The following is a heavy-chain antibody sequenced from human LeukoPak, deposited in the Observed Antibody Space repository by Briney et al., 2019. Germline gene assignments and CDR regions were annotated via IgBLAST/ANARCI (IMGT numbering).Heavy chain of an antibody. J-gene: IGHJ6*03. CDR3: ARNNCSSTSCKGSYMDV. CDR1: GFTFSSYW. CDR2: IKQDGSEK. Sequence: PGGSLRLSCAASGFTFSSYWMSWVRQAPGKGLEWVANIKQDGSEKYYVDSVKGRFTISRDNAKNSLYLQMNSLRAEDTAVYYCARNNCSSTSCKGSYMDVWGKGTTVTVSS. D-gene: IGHD2-2*01. V-gene: IGHV3-7*01.